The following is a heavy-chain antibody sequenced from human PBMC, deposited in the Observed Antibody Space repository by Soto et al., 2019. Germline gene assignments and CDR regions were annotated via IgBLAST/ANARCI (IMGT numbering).Heavy chain of an antibody. J-gene: IGHJ6*02. CDR2: ISGSGGST. D-gene: IGHD3-3*01. V-gene: IGHV3-23*01. CDR3: AKDQRFLEWLFNGMDV. CDR1: GFTFSSYA. Sequence: GGSLRLSCAASGFTFSSYAMSWVRQAPGKGLEWVSAISGSGGSTYYADSVKGRFTISRDNSKNTLYLQMNSLRAEDTAVYYCAKDQRFLEWLFNGMDVWGQGTTVTV.